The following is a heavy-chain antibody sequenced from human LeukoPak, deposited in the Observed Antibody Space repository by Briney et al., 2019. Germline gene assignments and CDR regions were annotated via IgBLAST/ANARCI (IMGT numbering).Heavy chain of an antibody. D-gene: IGHD2-8*01. CDR2: ISGSGGST. CDR1: GFTFSSYA. CDR3: VRDLILVWTPGDDFDH. J-gene: IGHJ4*02. V-gene: IGHV3-23*01. Sequence: GGSRTLSCAASGFTFSSYAMSWVRQPPGKGLEWVSAISGSGGSTYYAYSVEGRLTMSRDNATNTVSLQMSSLRAEDTAVYYCVRDLILVWTPGDDFDHWGQGTLVTVSS.